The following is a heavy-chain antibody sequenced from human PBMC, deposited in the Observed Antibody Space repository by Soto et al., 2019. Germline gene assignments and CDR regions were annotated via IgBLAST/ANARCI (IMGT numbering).Heavy chain of an antibody. CDR3: SARVGSSPLYHYGVDL. J-gene: IGHJ5*02. V-gene: IGHV5-51*01. CDR1: GYRFTNYW. Sequence: GGSLKISCKGSGYRFTNYWIGWVRQMPGKGLEWIGIIYPGDSDTRYSPSFQGQVTISVDKSISTAYLQWSSLKASDTAMYYCSARVGSSPLYHYGVDLWGQGTMVTVSS. CDR2: IYPGDSDT. D-gene: IGHD2-8*01.